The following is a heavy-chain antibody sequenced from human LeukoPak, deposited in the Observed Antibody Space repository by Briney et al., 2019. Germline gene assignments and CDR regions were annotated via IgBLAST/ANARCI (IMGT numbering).Heavy chain of an antibody. V-gene: IGHV4-61*01. Sequence: SETLSLTCTVSGGSVSSGSYYWSWIRQPPGKGLEWIGYIYYSGSTNYNPSLKSRVTTSVDTSKNQFSLKLSSATAADTGVYYCARVEGVWFGGIDAFDIWGQGTMVTVSS. J-gene: IGHJ3*02. CDR2: IYYSGST. CDR1: GGSVSSGSYY. CDR3: ARVEGVWFGGIDAFDI. D-gene: IGHD3-10*01.